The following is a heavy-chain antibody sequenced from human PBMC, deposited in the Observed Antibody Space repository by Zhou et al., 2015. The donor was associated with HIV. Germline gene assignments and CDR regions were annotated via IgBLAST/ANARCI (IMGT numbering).Heavy chain of an antibody. D-gene: IGHD1-7*01. CDR1: GYTFTSLG. V-gene: IGHV1-18*01. CDR2: ISADNGNT. CDR3: ARSLWNGLQLRLDY. J-gene: IGHJ4*02. Sequence: QVQLVQSGGEAKKPGASVKVSCKASGYTFTSLGISWVRQAPGQGLEWMGWISADNGNTNYAQKVQGRVTMTTDTSTSTAYMELRSLRSDDTAVYYCARSLWNGLQLRLDYWGQGTLVTVSS.